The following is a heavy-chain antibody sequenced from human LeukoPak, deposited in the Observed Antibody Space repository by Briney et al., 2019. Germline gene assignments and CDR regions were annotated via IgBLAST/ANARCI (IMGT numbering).Heavy chain of an antibody. Sequence: SETLSLTCAVYGGSFSGYYWSWIRQPPGKGLEWIGEINHSGSTNYNPSLKSRVTISVDTSKNQFSLKLSSVTAADTAVYYCASGNRPDIVVVTDHFDYWGQGTLVTVSS. D-gene: IGHD2-21*02. CDR3: ASGNRPDIVVVTDHFDY. V-gene: IGHV4-34*01. J-gene: IGHJ4*02. CDR2: INHSGST. CDR1: GGSFSGYY.